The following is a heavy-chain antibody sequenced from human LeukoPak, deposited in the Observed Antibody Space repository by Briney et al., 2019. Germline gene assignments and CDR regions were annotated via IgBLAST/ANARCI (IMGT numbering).Heavy chain of an antibody. J-gene: IGHJ6*02. V-gene: IGHV3-30-3*01. CDR2: TSYDGSNK. CDR3: ARDSAVAAGYYGMDV. D-gene: IGHD6-19*01. Sequence: SGGSLRLSCAASGFTFSSYAMHWVRQAPGKGLEWVAVTSYDGSNKYYADSVKGRFTISRDNSKNTLYLQMNSLRAEDTAVYYCARDSAVAAGYYGMDVWGQGTTVTVSS. CDR1: GFTFSSYA.